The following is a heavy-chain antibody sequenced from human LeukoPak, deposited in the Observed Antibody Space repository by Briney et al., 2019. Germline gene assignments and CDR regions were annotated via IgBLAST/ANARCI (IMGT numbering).Heavy chain of an antibody. J-gene: IGHJ4*02. Sequence: ASVKVSCKASGYTFTSYDINWVRQAPGQGLEWMGWMNPNSGNTGYAQKFQGRVTMTRNTSISTAYMELSSLRSEDTAVYYCARGETMTNSFDYWGQGTLVTVSS. D-gene: IGHD2-8*01. CDR3: ARGETMTNSFDY. CDR2: MNPNSGNT. V-gene: IGHV1-8*01. CDR1: GYTFTSYD.